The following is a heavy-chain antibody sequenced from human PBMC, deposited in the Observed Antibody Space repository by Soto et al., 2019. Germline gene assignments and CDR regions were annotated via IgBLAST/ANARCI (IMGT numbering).Heavy chain of an antibody. CDR1: GFTFSSYS. J-gene: IGHJ4*02. CDR2: ISSSSSTI. CDR3: AVDYGDYGHDY. Sequence: GGSLRLSCAASGFTFSSYSMNWVRQAPGKGLEWVSYISSSSSTIYYADSVKGRFTISRDNAKNSLYLQMNSLRAEDTAVYYCAVDYGDYGHDYWGQGTLVTVSS. D-gene: IGHD4-17*01. V-gene: IGHV3-48*01.